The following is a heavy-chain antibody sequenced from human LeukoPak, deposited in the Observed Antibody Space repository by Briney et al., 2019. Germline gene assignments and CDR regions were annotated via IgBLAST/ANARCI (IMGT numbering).Heavy chain of an antibody. CDR3: VRFPTGFDY. J-gene: IGHJ4*02. CDR1: GFTLRTYW. D-gene: IGHD4-17*01. Sequence: PGGSLRLSCEASGFTLRTYWMTWVRQAPGKGLEWVANINEDGSEKYYVDSVKGRFTISRDDAKNSLYLQMNSLRGEDTAVYYCVRFPTGFDYWGQGTLVTVSS. CDR2: INEDGSEK. V-gene: IGHV3-7*05.